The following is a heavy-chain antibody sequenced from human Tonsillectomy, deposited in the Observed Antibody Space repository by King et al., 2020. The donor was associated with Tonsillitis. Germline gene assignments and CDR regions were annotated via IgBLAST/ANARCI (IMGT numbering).Heavy chain of an antibody. Sequence: QLQESGPGLVKPSETLSLTCTVSGCSISSTSYYWGWIRQPPGKGLEWSGNIYYSGSTYYNPSLKSRVTISVDTSKNQFSLKLSSVTAADTDVYYCASLHYYDSSGYGYYFDYGGQGTLVTVSS. CDR1: GCSISSTSYY. V-gene: IGHV4-39*01. J-gene: IGHJ4*02. CDR3: ASLHYYDSSGYGYYFDY. CDR2: IYYSGST. D-gene: IGHD3-22*01.